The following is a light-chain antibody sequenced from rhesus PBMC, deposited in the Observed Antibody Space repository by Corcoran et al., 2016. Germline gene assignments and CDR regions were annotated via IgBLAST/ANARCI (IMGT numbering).Light chain of an antibody. CDR3: IQGTQLPFT. V-gene: IGKV2-91*01. Sequence: DIVMTQTPLSLPVIPGEPASIACRSSQSLLQRDGYTYLEWYVQQPAPSPQLLIYLVSHRASTVPARQLCEDVGCNRAPGAPDRFSGRGLGTDFTLKDSRMRADALGVYYCIQGTQLPFTFGPVTKLDIK. CDR2: LVS. J-gene: IGKJ3*01. CDR1: QSLLQRDGYTY.